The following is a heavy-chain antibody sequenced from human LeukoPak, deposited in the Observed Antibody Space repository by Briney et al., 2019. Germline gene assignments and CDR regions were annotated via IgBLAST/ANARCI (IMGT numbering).Heavy chain of an antibody. CDR3: TKEGRPNSRGGYYDY. D-gene: IGHD3-22*01. V-gene: IGHV3-23*01. Sequence: GGSLRLSCAASGFSFSDYAMGWVRQAPGKGLEWVSTVNENSRRTYYADSVKGRFTMSRDNSKNTLYLQMNSLRAEDTAIYCCTKEGRPNSRGGYYDYWGQGTRVTVSS. CDR2: VNENSRRT. J-gene: IGHJ4*02. CDR1: GFSFSDYA.